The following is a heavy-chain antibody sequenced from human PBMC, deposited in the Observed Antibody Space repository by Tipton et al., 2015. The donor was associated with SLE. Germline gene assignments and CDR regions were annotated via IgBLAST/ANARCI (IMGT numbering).Heavy chain of an antibody. J-gene: IGHJ4*02. V-gene: IGHV4-59*01. CDR3: ARDRLGGPFDS. D-gene: IGHD1-26*01. CDR1: GGSFSGYY. Sequence: TLSLTCTVSGGSFSGYYWNWIRQPPGKGLEWIGYIYDSGTTNFNPSLKSRVIISEGTSKNQFSLKLSSVTAADTAVYYCARDRLGGPFDSWGQGTLVTVSS. CDR2: IYDSGTT.